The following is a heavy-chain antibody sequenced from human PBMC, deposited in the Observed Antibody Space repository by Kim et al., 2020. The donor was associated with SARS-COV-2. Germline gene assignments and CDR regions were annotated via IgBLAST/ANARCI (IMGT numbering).Heavy chain of an antibody. CDR2: IYYSGST. V-gene: IGHV4-59*01. Sequence: SETLSLTCTVSGGSISSYYWSWIRQPPGKGLEWIGYIYYSGSTNYNPSLKSRSTISVYTSKNQFSLKLSPVTAADTAVYYCARRSLGYYDSSGPQAAFDIWRQGTMLTLSS. CDR1: GGSISSYY. D-gene: IGHD3-22*01. J-gene: IGHJ3*02. CDR3: ARRSLGYYDSSGPQAAFDI.